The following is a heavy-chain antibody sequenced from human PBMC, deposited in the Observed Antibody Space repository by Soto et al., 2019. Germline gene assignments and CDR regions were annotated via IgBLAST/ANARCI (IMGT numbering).Heavy chain of an antibody. CDR1: GFTFSSYA. CDR2: ISGSGGST. V-gene: IGHV3-23*01. Sequence: PGGSLRLSCAASGFTFSSYAMNWVRQAPGKGLEWVSAISGSGGSTYYADSVKGRFTISRDNSKNTLYLQMNSLRAEDTALYYCAKSPMVRGVIGYYYGMDVWGQGTTVTVSS. CDR3: AKSPMVRGVIGYYYGMDV. D-gene: IGHD3-10*01. J-gene: IGHJ6*02.